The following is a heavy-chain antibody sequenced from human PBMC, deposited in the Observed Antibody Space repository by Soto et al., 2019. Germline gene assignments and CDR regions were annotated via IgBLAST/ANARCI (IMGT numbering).Heavy chain of an antibody. Sequence: EVQLVESGGGLVQPGRSLSLSCAASGFTFDDYAMHWVRLAPGKGLEWVSGITWNSGSIVYADSVKCRFTISRDNAKNSLYLQLTRRRAEDTALYYCAKEISGDYFIAFDIWGQGTMVTVSS. CDR2: ITWNSGSI. J-gene: IGHJ3*02. CDR3: AKEISGDYFIAFDI. V-gene: IGHV3-9*01. D-gene: IGHD4-17*01. CDR1: GFTFDDYA.